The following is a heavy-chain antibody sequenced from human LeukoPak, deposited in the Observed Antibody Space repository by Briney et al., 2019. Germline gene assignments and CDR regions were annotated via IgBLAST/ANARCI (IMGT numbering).Heavy chain of an antibody. Sequence: GGSLRLSCAVSGFPLSSINMQWARRAPGRGLGWVSSISSSSTYIYYTDSVRGRFTISRDNAKNSLYLQMNSLRAEDTAVYWCARDYIAYDPLDYWGQGTLVTVSS. CDR2: ISSSSTYI. V-gene: IGHV3-21*01. J-gene: IGHJ4*02. CDR3: ARDYIAYDPLDY. D-gene: IGHD3-3*01. CDR1: GFPLSSIN.